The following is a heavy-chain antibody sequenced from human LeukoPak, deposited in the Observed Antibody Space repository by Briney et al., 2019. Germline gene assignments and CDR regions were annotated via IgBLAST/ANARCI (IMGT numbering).Heavy chain of an antibody. D-gene: IGHD6-13*01. CDR3: AKDKLRQLVRYYFDY. Sequence: GGSLILSCAASGFTFSSYAMSWVRQAPGKGLEWVSAISGSGGSTYYADSVKGRFTISRDNSKNTLYLQMNSLRAEDTAVYYCAKDKLRQLVRYYFDYWGQGTLVTASS. CDR1: GFTFSSYA. V-gene: IGHV3-23*01. J-gene: IGHJ4*02. CDR2: ISGSGGST.